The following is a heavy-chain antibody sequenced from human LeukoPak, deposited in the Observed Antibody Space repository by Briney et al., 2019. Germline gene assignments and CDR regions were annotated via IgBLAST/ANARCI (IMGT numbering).Heavy chain of an antibody. V-gene: IGHV1-8*01. D-gene: IGHD3-10*01. CDR1: GYNFTSYD. J-gene: IGHJ4*02. CDR2: MNPNSGNT. Sequence: GASVKVSCKASGYNFTSYDINWVRQATGQGLEWMGCMNPNSGNTGHAQKFQGRVTMTSNTSISTAYMELNSLRSEETAVYFCARGQSRRFGTLFGYWGEGTLVSVSS. CDR3: ARGQSRRFGTLFGY.